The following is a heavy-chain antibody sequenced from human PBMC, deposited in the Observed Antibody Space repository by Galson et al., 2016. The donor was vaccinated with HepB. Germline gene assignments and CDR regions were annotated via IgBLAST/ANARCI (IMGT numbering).Heavy chain of an antibody. CDR3: TKDLSYNQHAFDM. CDR1: GFTFTTYD. V-gene: IGHV3-23*01. CDR2: ITGSGVTT. Sequence: SLRLSCAVSGFTFTTYDMNWARQAPGKGLEWVSYITGSGVTTHYADSVKGRFTISRDNSKNTLFLQMNSLRAEDTAVYYCTKDLSYNQHAFDMWGQGTMVSVSS. D-gene: IGHD5-24*01. J-gene: IGHJ3*02.